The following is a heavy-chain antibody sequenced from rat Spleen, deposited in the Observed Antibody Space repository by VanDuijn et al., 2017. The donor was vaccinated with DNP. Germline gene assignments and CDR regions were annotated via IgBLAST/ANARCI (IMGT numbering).Heavy chain of an antibody. CDR2: ITNSGGSI. Sequence: EVQLVESGGGLVQPGRSLKLSCVASGFTFNNYWMTWIRQAPGKGLEWVASITNSGGSIYYLDSVKDRFTVSRDNAQSTLYLQMNSLRSEDTATYYCTRKYTTDYYWYFDFWGPGTMVTVSS. J-gene: IGHJ1*01. CDR1: GFTFNNYW. V-gene: IGHV5-31*01. CDR3: TRKYTTDYYWYFDF. D-gene: IGHD1-6*01.